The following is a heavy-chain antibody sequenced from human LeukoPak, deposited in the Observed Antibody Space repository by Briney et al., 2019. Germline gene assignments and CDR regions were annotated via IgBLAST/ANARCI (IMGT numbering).Heavy chain of an antibody. D-gene: IGHD3-10*01. CDR1: GFTFSSYA. Sequence: QPGGSLRLSYAASGFTFSSYAMSWVRQAPGKGLEWVSAISGSGGSTYYADSVKGRFTISRDNSKNTLYLQMNSLRAEDTAVYYCAKDPGLLWFGELLYFDYWGQGTLVTVSS. CDR3: AKDPGLLWFGELLYFDY. CDR2: ISGSGGST. V-gene: IGHV3-23*01. J-gene: IGHJ4*02.